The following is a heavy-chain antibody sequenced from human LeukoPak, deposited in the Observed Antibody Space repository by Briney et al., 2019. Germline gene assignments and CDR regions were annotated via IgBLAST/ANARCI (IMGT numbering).Heavy chain of an antibody. CDR1: GGSISSYY. V-gene: IGHV4-59*01. CDR2: IYYSGST. Sequence: SETLSLTCTVSGGSISSYYWSWIRQPPGKGLEWIGYIYYSGSTNYNPSLKSRVTISVDTSKNQFSLKLSSVTAADTAMYYCARTPYYYDTSVFAIFDYWGQGTLVTVSS. CDR3: ARTPYYYDTSVFAIFDY. J-gene: IGHJ4*02. D-gene: IGHD3-22*01.